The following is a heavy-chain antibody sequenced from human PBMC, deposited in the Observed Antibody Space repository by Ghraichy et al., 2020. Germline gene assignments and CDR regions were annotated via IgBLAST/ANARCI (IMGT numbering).Heavy chain of an antibody. V-gene: IGHV2-5*01. D-gene: IGHD6-6*01. CDR1: GFSLSTSGMG. Sequence: PTLVKPTQTLTLTCAFSGFSLSTSGMGVGWIRQPPGKALEWLALVYWNGDKLYSASLKSRVTITKDTSKNQVVLTMTNLDPVDTATYYCAHVEYGTSATDYYYYGMDVWGQGTTVTVSS. CDR3: AHVEYGTSATDYYYYGMDV. CDR2: VYWNGDK. J-gene: IGHJ6*02.